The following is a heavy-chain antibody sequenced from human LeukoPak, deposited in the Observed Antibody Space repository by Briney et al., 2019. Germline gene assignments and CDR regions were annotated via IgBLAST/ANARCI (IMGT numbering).Heavy chain of an antibody. J-gene: IGHJ2*01. V-gene: IGHV3-53*01. D-gene: IGHD3-9*01. CDR1: GFTFSSYW. Sequence: GGSLRLSCAASGFTFSSYWMSWVRQAPGKGLEWVSVIYSGGSTYYADSVKGRFTISRDNSKNTPYLQMNSLRAEDTAVYYCARVGYDILTGYFWYFDLWGRGTLVTVSS. CDR3: ARVGYDILTGYFWYFDL. CDR2: IYSGGST.